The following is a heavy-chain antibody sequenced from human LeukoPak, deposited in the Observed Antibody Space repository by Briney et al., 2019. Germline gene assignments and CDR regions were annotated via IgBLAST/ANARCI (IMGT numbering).Heavy chain of an antibody. CDR2: IFLTVDAT. CDR1: RFTFSNHV. CDR3: VKDLSAMFTFFY. J-gene: IGHJ4*02. D-gene: IGHD3-10*02. Sequence: PGGSLRLSCSASRFTFSNHVMHWVRQAPGKGLEYVSLIFLTVDATTLAHSLKNRFTPSRDNSKNTLYLQMSTLRPQDTPVYFCVKDLSAMFTFFYSGQGALFTVSS. V-gene: IGHV3-64D*09.